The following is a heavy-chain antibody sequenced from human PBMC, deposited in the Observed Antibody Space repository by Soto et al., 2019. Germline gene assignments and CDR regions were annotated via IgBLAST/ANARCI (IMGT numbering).Heavy chain of an antibody. CDR2: IRSEAYGWTT. D-gene: IGHD6-19*01. Sequence: GVLRLSCTASGFTFGDYAMSWVRQAPGKGLECVGFIRSEAYGWTTEYAASVKGRFTISRDDSKSIAYLQMNSLRTEDTAVYYCTRAGGSGWGYYFDYWGQGTQVTVSS. J-gene: IGHJ4*02. CDR1: GFTFGDYA. CDR3: TRAGGSGWGYYFDY. V-gene: IGHV3-49*04.